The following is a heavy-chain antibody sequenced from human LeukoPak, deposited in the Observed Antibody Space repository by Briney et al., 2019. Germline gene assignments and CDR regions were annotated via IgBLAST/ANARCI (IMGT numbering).Heavy chain of an antibody. J-gene: IGHJ6*02. V-gene: IGHV3-23*01. D-gene: IGHD3-10*01. CDR1: GFTFSSYA. Sequence: GGSLRLSCTASGFTFSSYAMSWVRQAPGKGLEWVSAISGSGGSTYYADSGKGRFTISRDNSKNTLYLQMNSLRAEDTAVYYCTKDMALLWFGEYYYYYYGMDVWGQGTTVTVSS. CDR3: TKDMALLWFGEYYYYYYGMDV. CDR2: ISGSGGST.